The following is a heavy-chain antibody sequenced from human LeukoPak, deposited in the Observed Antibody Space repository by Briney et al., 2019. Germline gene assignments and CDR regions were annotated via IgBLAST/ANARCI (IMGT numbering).Heavy chain of an antibody. CDR2: ISAYNGNT. CDR3: ARAPRADTAMVEDY. Sequence: TVKVSCKASGYTFTSYGISWVRQSPRQRLESMGWISAYNGNTNYAQKLHGRVTMTTDTSTRTAYMELSSRRPDGNVLYCCARAPRADTAMVEDYWGQRTLRSVCS. V-gene: IGHV1-18*01. D-gene: IGHD5-18*01. J-gene: IGHJ4*02. CDR1: GYTFTSYG.